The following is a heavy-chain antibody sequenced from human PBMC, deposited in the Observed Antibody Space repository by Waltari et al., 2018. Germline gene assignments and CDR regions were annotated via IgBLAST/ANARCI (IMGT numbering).Heavy chain of an antibody. CDR3: AREYSSSPSRFDP. D-gene: IGHD6-6*01. CDR2: IYYSGST. Sequence: QLQLQESGPGLVKPSETLSLTCTVSGGSISSSSYYWGWIRQPPGKGLEWIGSIYYSGSTYYNPSLKSRVTISVDTSKNQFSLKLSSVTAADTAVYYCAREYSSSPSRFDPWGQGTLVTVSS. V-gene: IGHV4-39*07. J-gene: IGHJ5*02. CDR1: GGSISSSSYY.